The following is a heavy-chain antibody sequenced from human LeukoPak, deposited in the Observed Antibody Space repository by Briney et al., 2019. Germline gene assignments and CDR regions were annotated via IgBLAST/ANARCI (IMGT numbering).Heavy chain of an antibody. CDR3: ARQNRLLWFGELGY. CDR2: INAGNGNT. D-gene: IGHD3-10*01. J-gene: IGHJ4*02. Sequence: ASVKVSCKASGYTFTSYAMHWVRQAPGQRLEWMGWINAGNGNTKYSQKFQGRVTITRDTSASTAYMELSSLRSEDTAAYYCARQNRLLWFGELGYWGQGTLVTVSS. CDR1: GYTFTSYA. V-gene: IGHV1-3*01.